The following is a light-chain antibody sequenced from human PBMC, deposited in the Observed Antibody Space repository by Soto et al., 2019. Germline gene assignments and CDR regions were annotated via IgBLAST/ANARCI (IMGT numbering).Light chain of an antibody. CDR3: QQYGNSIPIT. J-gene: IGKJ5*01. Sequence: EIVLTQSPGTLSLSPGERATLSCRASQSFSNTYLAWYQQKPGQAPRLLIYGAFSRATGIPDRFSGSGSGTDFTPTISRLEPEDFAVYYCQQYGNSIPITFGQGTRLEIK. CDR2: GAF. CDR1: QSFSNTY. V-gene: IGKV3-20*01.